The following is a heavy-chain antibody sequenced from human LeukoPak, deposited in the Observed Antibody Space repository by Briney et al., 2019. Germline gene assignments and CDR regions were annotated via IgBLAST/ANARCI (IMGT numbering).Heavy chain of an antibody. J-gene: IGHJ4*02. D-gene: IGHD3-22*01. Sequence: GGSLRLSCAASGFTFSSFGMIWVRQAPGKGLEWVSYITSSSGTIYYADSVKGRFTISRDNAKNSLYLQMNSLRAEDTAVYYCARVRDYYDKTGYPHYWGQGTLVTVSA. V-gene: IGHV3-48*04. CDR3: ARVRDYYDKTGYPHY. CDR1: GFTFSSFG. CDR2: ITSSSGTI.